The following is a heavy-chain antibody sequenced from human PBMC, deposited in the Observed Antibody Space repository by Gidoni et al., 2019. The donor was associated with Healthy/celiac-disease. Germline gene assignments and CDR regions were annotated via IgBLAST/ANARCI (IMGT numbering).Heavy chain of an antibody. Sequence: EVQLVETGGGLIQPGGSLRLSCAASGFTASRNYMSWVRQAPGKGLEWVSVIYSGGSTYYADSVKGRFTISRDNSKNTLYLQMNSLRAEDTAVYYCARVTTPLGSGREEGWFDPWGQGTLVTVSS. V-gene: IGHV3-53*02. CDR3: ARVTTPLGSGREEGWFDP. CDR2: IYSGGST. CDR1: GFTASRNY. J-gene: IGHJ5*02. D-gene: IGHD3-10*02.